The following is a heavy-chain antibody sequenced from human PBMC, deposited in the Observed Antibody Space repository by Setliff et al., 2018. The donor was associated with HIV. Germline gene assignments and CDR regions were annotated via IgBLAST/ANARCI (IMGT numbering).Heavy chain of an antibody. Sequence: PGGSLRLSCAASGFTFSGYAMTWVRQAPGKGLEWVSTISRSGGTTYYADSVKGRFTISRDNAKYSLYLQMNTLRVEDTAVYYCMYGGRTATTHWGQGTLVTVSS. V-gene: IGHV3-21*06. J-gene: IGHJ4*02. CDR3: MYGGRTATTH. CDR2: ISRSGGTT. CDR1: GFTFSGYA. D-gene: IGHD4-17*01.